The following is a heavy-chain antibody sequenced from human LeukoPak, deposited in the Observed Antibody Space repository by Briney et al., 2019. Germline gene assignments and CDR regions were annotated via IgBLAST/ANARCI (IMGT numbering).Heavy chain of an antibody. CDR1: GGTFSSYT. Sequence: ASVKVSCKASGGTFSSYTISWVRQAPGQGLEWMGRIIPILGIANHAQKFQGRVTITADKSTSTAYMELSSLRSEDTAVYYCAREAHYYDSSGSFDYWGQGTLVTVSS. J-gene: IGHJ4*02. V-gene: IGHV1-69*04. CDR2: IIPILGIA. D-gene: IGHD3-22*01. CDR3: AREAHYYDSSGSFDY.